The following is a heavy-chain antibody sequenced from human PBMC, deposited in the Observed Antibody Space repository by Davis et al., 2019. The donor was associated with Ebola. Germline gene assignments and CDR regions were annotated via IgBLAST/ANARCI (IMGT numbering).Heavy chain of an antibody. CDR3: ARVPRITIFGVVTDYYYYYMDV. Sequence: LKISCAASGFTFSDHYMSWIRQAPGKGLEWVSYISSSSSYTNYADSLKGRFTISRDNAKNSLYLQMNSLRAEDTAVYYCARVPRITIFGVVTDYYYYYMDVWGKGTTVTVSS. CDR2: ISSSSSYT. V-gene: IGHV3-11*06. J-gene: IGHJ6*03. D-gene: IGHD3-3*01. CDR1: GFTFSDHY.